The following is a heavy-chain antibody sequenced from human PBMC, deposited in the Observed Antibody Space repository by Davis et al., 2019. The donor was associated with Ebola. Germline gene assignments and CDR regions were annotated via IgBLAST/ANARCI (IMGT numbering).Heavy chain of an antibody. V-gene: IGHV4-31*03. D-gene: IGHD3-22*01. CDR2: IYYSGST. CDR1: GGSISRGGYY. CDR3: ARDARYYDSSGYYRYYYYGMDV. Sequence: SETLSLTCTVSGGSISRGGYYWSWIRQPPGKGLEWIGYIYYSGSTYYNPSLKSRVTISVDTSKNQFSLKLSSVTAADTAVYYCARDARYYDSSGYYRYYYYGMDVWGQGTTVTVSS. J-gene: IGHJ6*02.